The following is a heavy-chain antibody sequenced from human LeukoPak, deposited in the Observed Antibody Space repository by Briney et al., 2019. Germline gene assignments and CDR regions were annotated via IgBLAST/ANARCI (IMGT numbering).Heavy chain of an antibody. CDR3: ARDMKWYSSGCYVFLDY. CDR2: INWNGGST. V-gene: IGHV3-20*04. Sequence: PGGSLRLSCAASGFTFDDYGMSWVRQAPGKGLEWVSGINWNGGSTGYADSVKGRFTISRDNAKNSLYLQMNSLRAEETALYYCARDMKWYSSGCYVFLDYWGQGTLVTVSS. CDR1: GFTFDDYG. J-gene: IGHJ4*02. D-gene: IGHD6-19*01.